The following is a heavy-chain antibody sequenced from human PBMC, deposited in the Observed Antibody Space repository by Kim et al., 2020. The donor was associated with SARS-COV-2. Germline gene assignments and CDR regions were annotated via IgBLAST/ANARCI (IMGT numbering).Heavy chain of an antibody. D-gene: IGHD3-22*01. Sequence: RFTSSRDNSKNTLYLQMNSLRAEDTAVYYCAKESYDSSGYYYGPTWTFDYWGQGTLVTVSS. V-gene: IGHV3-23*01. J-gene: IGHJ4*02. CDR3: AKESYDSSGYYYGPTWTFDY.